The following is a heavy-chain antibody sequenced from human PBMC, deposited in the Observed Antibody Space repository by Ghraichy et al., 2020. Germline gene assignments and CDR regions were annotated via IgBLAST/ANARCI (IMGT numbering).Heavy chain of an antibody. CDR1: GFTFSSYT. CDR3: ARGSVGVGGTTQFDY. J-gene: IGHJ4*02. CDR2: ISYSSDYI. D-gene: IGHD1-1*01. Sequence: GGSLRLSCAASGFTFSSYTMNWVRQAPGKGLEWVSSISYSSDYIYYADSMKGRFTISRDNAKNSLYLQMNSLRAEDTAVYYCARGSVGVGGTTQFDYWGRVTLVTVSS. V-gene: IGHV3-21*01.